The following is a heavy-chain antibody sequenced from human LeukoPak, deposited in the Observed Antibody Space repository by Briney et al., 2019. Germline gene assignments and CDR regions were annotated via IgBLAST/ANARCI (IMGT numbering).Heavy chain of an antibody. J-gene: IGHJ3*02. Sequence: ASVKVSCKASGYTFTSYGISWVRQAPGQGLEWMGWISAYNGNTNYAQKLQGRVTMTTDTSTSTAYMELRRLRSDDTAVYYCARDPPFLGPQLLWFGAPDAFDIWGQGTMVTVSS. D-gene: IGHD3-10*01. CDR3: ARDPPFLGPQLLWFGAPDAFDI. CDR1: GYTFTSYG. V-gene: IGHV1-18*01. CDR2: ISAYNGNT.